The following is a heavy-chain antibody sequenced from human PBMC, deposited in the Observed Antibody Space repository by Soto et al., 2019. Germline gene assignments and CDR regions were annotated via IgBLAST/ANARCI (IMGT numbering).Heavy chain of an antibody. J-gene: IGHJ5*02. Sequence: SETLSLTCAVYGGSFGGYYWSWIRQPPGKGLEWIGEINHSGSTNYNPSLKSRVTISVDTSKNQFSLKVTSVTAADTAVYYCARHWRTGYSTVFGVVMGWFDPWGQGTLVTVSS. V-gene: IGHV4-34*01. CDR2: INHSGST. CDR3: ARHWRTGYSTVFGVVMGWFDP. CDR1: GGSFGGYY. D-gene: IGHD3-3*01.